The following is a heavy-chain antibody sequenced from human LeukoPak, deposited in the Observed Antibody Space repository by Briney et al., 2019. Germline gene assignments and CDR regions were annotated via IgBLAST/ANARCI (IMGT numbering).Heavy chain of an antibody. J-gene: IGHJ5*01. Sequence: GESLKISCKGSGYSLTSYWIGWVRQMPGKGLEWMGIIYPGDSDTRYSPSFQGQVTISADKSISTAYLQWSSLKASDTAMYYCARHEGQYESSSYHYGSNWFDACGHGTLVTVSS. CDR3: ARHEGQYESSSYHYGSNWFDA. CDR1: GYSLTSYW. V-gene: IGHV5-51*01. D-gene: IGHD3-22*01. CDR2: IYPGDSDT.